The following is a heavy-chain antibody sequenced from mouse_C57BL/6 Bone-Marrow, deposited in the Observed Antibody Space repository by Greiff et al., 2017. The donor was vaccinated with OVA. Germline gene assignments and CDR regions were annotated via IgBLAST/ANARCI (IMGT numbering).Heavy chain of an antibody. J-gene: IGHJ4*01. Sequence: DVQLQESGGGLVKPGGSLKLSCAASGFTFSDYGMHWVRQAPEKGLEWVAYISSGSSTIYYADTVKGRFTISRDNAKNTLFLQMTSLRSEDTAMYYCARLEVGAMDYWGQGTSVTVSS. CDR1: GFTFSDYG. D-gene: IGHD1-1*02. CDR2: ISSGSSTI. CDR3: ARLEVGAMDY. V-gene: IGHV5-17*01.